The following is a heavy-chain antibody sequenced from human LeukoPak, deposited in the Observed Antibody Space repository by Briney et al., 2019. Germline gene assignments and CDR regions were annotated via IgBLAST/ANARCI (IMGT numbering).Heavy chain of an antibody. Sequence: GGSLRLSCVASGFSFGSNWRSWVRQAPGKGLEWVANIKQDGSEKNYVDSVKGRFTISRDNAKNSLYLQMNSLRAEDTAVYYCARLRYSDYWGQGTLVTVSS. D-gene: IGHD2-21*01. CDR3: ARLRYSDY. CDR2: IKQDGSEK. J-gene: IGHJ4*02. V-gene: IGHV3-7*03. CDR1: GFSFGSNW.